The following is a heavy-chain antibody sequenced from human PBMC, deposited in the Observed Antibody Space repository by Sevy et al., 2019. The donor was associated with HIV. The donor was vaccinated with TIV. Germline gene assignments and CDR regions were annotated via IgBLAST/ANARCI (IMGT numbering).Heavy chain of an antibody. Sequence: GGSLRLSCAVSGFTLSDHYIDWIRQAPGKGLEWVGRSRNRARGFSTEYAASVKGRFTVSRDDPKSSLYLQMNSLKIEDTAVYYCARHKGFAWDRDYWGQGTLVTVSS. V-gene: IGHV3-72*01. D-gene: IGHD1-26*01. CDR1: GFTLSDHY. J-gene: IGHJ4*02. CDR2: SRNRARGFST. CDR3: ARHKGFAWDRDY.